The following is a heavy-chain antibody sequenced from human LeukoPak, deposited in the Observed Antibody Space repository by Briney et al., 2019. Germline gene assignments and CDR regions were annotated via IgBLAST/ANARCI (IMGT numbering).Heavy chain of an antibody. D-gene: IGHD1-26*01. J-gene: IGHJ4*02. CDR3: ARWGIVGATELSFDY. V-gene: IGHV4-34*01. Sequence: PSETLSLTCAVYGGSFSGYYWSWIRQPPGKGLEWIGSIYHSGSTYYNPSLKSRVTISVDTSKDQFSLKLSSVTAADTAVYYCARWGIVGATELSFDYWGQGTLVTVSS. CDR1: GGSFSGYY. CDR2: IYHSGST.